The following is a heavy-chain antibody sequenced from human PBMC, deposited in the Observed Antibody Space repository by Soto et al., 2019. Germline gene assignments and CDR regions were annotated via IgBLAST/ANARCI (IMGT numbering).Heavy chain of an antibody. CDR1: GGSFSGYY. J-gene: IGHJ4*02. D-gene: IGHD3-10*01. Sequence: QVQLQQWGAGLLKPSETLSLTCAVYGGSFSGYYWSWIRQPPGKGLEWIGEINHSGSTNYNPSLRSRITKSVDTSKNQYSLKLSSVPAAVTAVYYCARGRKDYYGSGSFTVDYWGQGTLVTVSS. V-gene: IGHV4-34*01. CDR2: INHSGST. CDR3: ARGRKDYYGSGSFTVDY.